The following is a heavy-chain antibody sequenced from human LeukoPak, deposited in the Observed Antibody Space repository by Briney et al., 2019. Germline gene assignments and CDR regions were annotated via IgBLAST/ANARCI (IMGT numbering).Heavy chain of an antibody. J-gene: IGHJ4*02. CDR1: GGSTSSSTYY. CDR2: IYYSGST. V-gene: IGHV4-39*02. D-gene: IGHD3-22*01. Sequence: SETLSLTCTVSGGSTSSSTYYWSWLRQPPGKGLEWIGSIYYSGSTYYNTSRKSRVTIYGDTSKHHFSLKLSSVTAADTAVYYCATAFFYDSSGSSPYFDYWGQGTLVTVSS. CDR3: ATAFFYDSSGSSPYFDY.